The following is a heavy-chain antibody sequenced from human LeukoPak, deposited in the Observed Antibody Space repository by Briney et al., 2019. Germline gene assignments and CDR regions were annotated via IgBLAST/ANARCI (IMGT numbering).Heavy chain of an antibody. J-gene: IGHJ4*02. D-gene: IGHD6-13*01. CDR2: VRKKVNSYTT. CDR3: ARVGSTWDFDY. CDR1: GFTFSDHY. Sequence: PGGSLRLSCAASGFTFSDHYMDWVRQAPGKGLEWVGRVRKKVNSYTTEYAAYVTGRFTISRDDSKNSLYLQMNSLKTDDTAVYYCARVGSTWDFDYWGQGTLVTVSS. V-gene: IGHV3-72*01.